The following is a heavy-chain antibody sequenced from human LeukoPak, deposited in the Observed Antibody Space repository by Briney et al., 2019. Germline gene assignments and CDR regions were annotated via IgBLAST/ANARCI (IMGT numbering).Heavy chain of an antibody. J-gene: IGHJ5*02. CDR1: GYTLTELS. Sequence: ASVKVSCKVSGYTLTELSMHWVRQAPGKGLEWMGGFDPEDGETIYAQKFQGRVTMTEDTSTDTAYMELSSLRSEDTAVYYCATDRLIPLKGIAAAGTFDPWGQGTLVTVSP. CDR2: FDPEDGET. V-gene: IGHV1-24*01. D-gene: IGHD6-13*01. CDR3: ATDRLIPLKGIAAAGTFDP.